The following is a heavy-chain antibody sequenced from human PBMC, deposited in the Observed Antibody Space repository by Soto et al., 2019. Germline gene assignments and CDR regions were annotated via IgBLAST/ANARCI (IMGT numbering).Heavy chain of an antibody. V-gene: IGHV3-23*01. CDR1: GFTFNNYA. J-gene: IGHJ4*02. D-gene: IGHD3-10*01. Sequence: EVQLLESGGGLVQPGGFLRLSCAASGFTFNNYAMGWVRQAPGKGLEWVSAITGSGSDTYYLDSVKGRFTISRDNSKNTLFLQMNSLRAEDTAIYYCAKLGSSAWSPHYYFDYWGQGTLVTVSS. CDR2: ITGSGSDT. CDR3: AKLGSSAWSPHYYFDY.